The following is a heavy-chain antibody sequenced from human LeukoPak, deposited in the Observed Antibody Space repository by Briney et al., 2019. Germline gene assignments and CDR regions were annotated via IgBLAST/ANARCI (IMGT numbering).Heavy chain of an antibody. V-gene: IGHV1-2*02. CDR1: GYTFTGYY. CDR3: ARDPPSYYYDSSGLDY. Sequence: GGSVKVSCKASGYTFTGYYMHWVRQAPGQGREWMGWINPNSGDTNYAQKFQGRVTMTRDTSITTAYMELSSLRSDDTAIYYCARDPPSYYYDSSGLDYWGQGTLVTVSS. D-gene: IGHD3-22*01. J-gene: IGHJ4*02. CDR2: INPNSGDT.